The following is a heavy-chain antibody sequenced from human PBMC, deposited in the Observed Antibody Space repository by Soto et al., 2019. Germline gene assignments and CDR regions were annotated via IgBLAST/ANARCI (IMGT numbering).Heavy chain of an antibody. CDR3: AKGGVDTFGLSY. Sequence: EVQLVESGGGLVQPGGSLRLSCAVSGFTFSSFWMHWVRQAPGEGLVWVSRINTDGSSTSYADSVKGRFTISRDNAKNTPYLPMDSLRVGAKAMAYCAKGGVDTFGLSYWGQGTLVTVSP. J-gene: IGHJ4*02. CDR2: INTDGSST. D-gene: IGHD3-16*01. V-gene: IGHV3-74*01. CDR1: GFTFSSFW.